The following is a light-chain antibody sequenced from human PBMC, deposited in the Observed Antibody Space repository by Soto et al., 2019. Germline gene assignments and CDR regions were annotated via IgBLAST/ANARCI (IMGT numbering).Light chain of an antibody. CDR2: GAS. CDR3: QQYGRSPPWT. Sequence: EIVLTQSPGTLSLSPGEGATLSCRASQSVSSNYLAWYQQKPGQAPRLLIYGASSRATGIPDRFSGSGSGTDFTLTISRLEPEDFAVYYCQQYGRSPPWTFGQGTKVEIK. J-gene: IGKJ1*01. CDR1: QSVSSNY. V-gene: IGKV3-20*01.